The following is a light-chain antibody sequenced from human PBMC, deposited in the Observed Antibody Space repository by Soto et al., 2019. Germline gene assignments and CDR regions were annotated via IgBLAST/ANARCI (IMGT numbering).Light chain of an antibody. Sequence: EIVMTQSPATVSVSPGERATLSCRASQSVTSTLAWYQQKPGQTPRLLIYDTSIRATGVPARFSGSRSGAEFTLTISSLQSEDFAVYYCQQYNNWPFTFGGGTKVDIK. CDR3: QQYNNWPFT. CDR1: QSVTST. CDR2: DTS. J-gene: IGKJ4*01. V-gene: IGKV3-15*01.